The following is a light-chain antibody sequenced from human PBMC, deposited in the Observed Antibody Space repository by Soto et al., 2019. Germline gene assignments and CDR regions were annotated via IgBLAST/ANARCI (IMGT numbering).Light chain of an antibody. V-gene: IGKV3-20*01. J-gene: IGKJ4*01. CDR1: QSVYKNF. CDR3: QQYCSSPPT. Sequence: EIVLTQSPGTLSLSPGERATLSCRASQSVYKNFLAWYQQKPGQAPRLLINGASNRATGIPDRFSGSGSGTDFSLTIDRLEPEDFAVYFCQQYCSSPPTFCGGTKVAIK. CDR2: GAS.